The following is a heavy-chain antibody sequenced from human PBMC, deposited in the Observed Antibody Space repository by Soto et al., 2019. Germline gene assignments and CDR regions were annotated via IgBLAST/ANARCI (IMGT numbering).Heavy chain of an antibody. Sequence: PSETLSLTWTVSRGSISRSGYYWSWMRQHRGNGXEWIGYLFYRGRTYYNPSLKSRVIISKDTSKNQFSLKLNSVNAADTALYDCATGPHDYVSVWGLGTTVTVSS. CDR2: LFYRGRT. V-gene: IGHV4-31*02. D-gene: IGHD3-16*01. CDR3: ATGPHDYVSV. CDR1: RGSISRSGYY. J-gene: IGHJ6*02.